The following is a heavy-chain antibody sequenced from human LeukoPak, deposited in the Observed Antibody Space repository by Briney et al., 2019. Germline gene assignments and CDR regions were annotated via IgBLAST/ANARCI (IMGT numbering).Heavy chain of an antibody. CDR1: GDSISDYH. J-gene: IGHJ4*02. D-gene: IGHD1-26*01. Sequence: SETLSLTCTVSGDSISDYHWSWIRQPAGKGLEWIGRIINSGVTNYNPSLNSRVTISVDRSKNQFSLRLTSVTAADTAEYYCGTSEVGSSSYESYDYWGQGTQVTVSA. V-gene: IGHV4-4*07. CDR2: IINSGVT. CDR3: GTSEVGSSSYESYDY.